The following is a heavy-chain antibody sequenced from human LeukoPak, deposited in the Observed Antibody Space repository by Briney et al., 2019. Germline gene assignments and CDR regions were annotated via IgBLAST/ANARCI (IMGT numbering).Heavy chain of an antibody. Sequence: GGSLRLSCAASGFTFSTYAMHWVRQAPGKGLEWVAAISYDGSNKNYADSVKGRFTISRDNSKNTLYLQMNSLRAEDTAVYYCARGVRIAVAGYIDYWGQGTLVTISS. V-gene: IGHV3-30*04. CDR3: ARGVRIAVAGYIDY. D-gene: IGHD6-19*01. J-gene: IGHJ4*02. CDR1: GFTFSTYA. CDR2: ISYDGSNK.